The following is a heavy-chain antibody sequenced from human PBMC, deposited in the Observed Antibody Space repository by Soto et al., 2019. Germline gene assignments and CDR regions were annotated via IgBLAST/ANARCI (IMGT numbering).Heavy chain of an antibody. CDR3: AKDGRPYSYGDYGWDDY. J-gene: IGHJ4*02. V-gene: IGHV3-23*01. D-gene: IGHD4-17*01. Sequence: EVQLLGSGGGFVQPGGSLRLSCAASGFTFTNYAMSWVRQAPGKGLEWVSGISGSGGSTNYADSVKGRFTISRDNSKNTLYLQMNSLRAEDTAVYYCAKDGRPYSYGDYGWDDYWGQGTLVTVSS. CDR1: GFTFTNYA. CDR2: ISGSGGST.